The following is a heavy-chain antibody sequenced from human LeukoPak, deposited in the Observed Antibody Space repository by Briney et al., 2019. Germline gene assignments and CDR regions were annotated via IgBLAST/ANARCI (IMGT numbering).Heavy chain of an antibody. J-gene: IGHJ4*02. CDR3: ARDSRYSRSWHFDY. CDR1: GFTFSSYA. V-gene: IGHV3-30*01. Sequence: GGSLRLSCAASGFTFSSYAMHWVRQAPGKGLEWVAVISYDGSNKYYADSVKGRFTISRDNSKNTLYLQMNSLRAEDTAVYYCARDSRYSRSWHFDYWGQGTLVTVSS. CDR2: ISYDGSNK. D-gene: IGHD6-13*01.